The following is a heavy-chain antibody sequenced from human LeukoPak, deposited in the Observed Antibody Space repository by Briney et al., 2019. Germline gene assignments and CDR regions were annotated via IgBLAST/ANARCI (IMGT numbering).Heavy chain of an antibody. Sequence: SETLSLTCSVSGVSISDFQWSWVPQPPGKGLEWIGNIHTVGGTNYHPSLKSRVIISVDASKSQFSIMLNSVSAEDTAVYYCATSNDVKVAPFDHWGQGTLVTVSS. D-gene: IGHD1-1*01. CDR2: IHTVGGT. V-gene: IGHV4-4*09. CDR3: ATSNDVKVAPFDH. J-gene: IGHJ4*02. CDR1: GVSISDFQ.